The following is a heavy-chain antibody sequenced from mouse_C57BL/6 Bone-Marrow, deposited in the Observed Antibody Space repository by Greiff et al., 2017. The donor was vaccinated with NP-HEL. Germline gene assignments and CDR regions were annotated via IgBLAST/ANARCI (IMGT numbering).Heavy chain of an antibody. D-gene: IGHD1-1*01. CDR1: GYTFTSYG. Sequence: VKLQESGAELARPGASVKLSCKASGYTFTSYGISWVKQRTGQGLEWIGEIYPRSGNTYYNEKFKGKATLTADKSSSTAYMELRSLTSEDSAVYFCAVVAGRAMDYWGQGTSVTVSS. CDR2: IYPRSGNT. V-gene: IGHV1-81*01. CDR3: AVVAGRAMDY. J-gene: IGHJ4*01.